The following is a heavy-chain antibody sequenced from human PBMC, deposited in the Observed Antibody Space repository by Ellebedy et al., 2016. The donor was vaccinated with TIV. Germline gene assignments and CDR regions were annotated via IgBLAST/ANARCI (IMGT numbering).Heavy chain of an antibody. CDR3: AKDRTPGDGYWVFDD. Sequence: PGGSLRLSCAASGFTFSGYAMSWVRQAPGKRLEWVSGIVGSGAQKYADSVKGRFTISRDNSKGTVDLQMNSLRVEDTAVYFCAKDRTPGDGYWVFDDWGQGTLVTVSS. D-gene: IGHD5-18*01. J-gene: IGHJ4*02. CDR1: GFTFSGYA. CDR2: IVGSGA. V-gene: IGHV3-23*01.